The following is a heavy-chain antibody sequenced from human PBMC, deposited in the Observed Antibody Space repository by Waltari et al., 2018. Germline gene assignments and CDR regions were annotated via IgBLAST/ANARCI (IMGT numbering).Heavy chain of an antibody. V-gene: IGHV3-7*01. CDR3: VSEYISGY. Sequence: EAQLVESGGGLVQPGGSLRLSCAASGLVSDVWMDWVRQAPGKGLEWVASINEDGNKKDYVDSVKGRFTISRDNAKKSLYLQMNSLRVEDTAIYYCVSEYISGYWGQGTLVTVSS. D-gene: IGHD6-19*01. CDR2: INEDGNKK. CDR1: GLVSDVW. J-gene: IGHJ4*02.